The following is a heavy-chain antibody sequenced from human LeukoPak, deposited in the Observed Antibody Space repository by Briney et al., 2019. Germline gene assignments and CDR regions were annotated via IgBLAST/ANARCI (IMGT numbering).Heavy chain of an antibody. V-gene: IGHV3-74*01. CDR2: IKYDGSST. CDR3: AKDLSGYSSSSWLDY. Sequence: QPGGSLRLSCAASGFTFSSNWMYWVRQGPGKGLEWVSRIKYDGSSTDYADAVKGRFTISRDNTKNTLYLQMNSLRAEDTAVYYCAKDLSGYSSSSWLDYWGQGTLVTVSS. J-gene: IGHJ4*02. CDR1: GFTFSSNW. D-gene: IGHD6-6*01.